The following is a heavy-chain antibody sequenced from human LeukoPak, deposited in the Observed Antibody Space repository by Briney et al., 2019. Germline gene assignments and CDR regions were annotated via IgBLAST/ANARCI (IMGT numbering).Heavy chain of an antibody. CDR2: INPNSGGT. V-gene: IGHV1-2*02. J-gene: IGHJ6*03. CDR3: ARGCSSCYYYYYMDV. Sequence: GASVKVSCKASGGTFSSYAISWVRQAPGQGLEWMGWINPNSGGTNYAQKFQGRVTMTRDTSISTAYMELSRLRSDDTAVYYCARGCSSCYYYYYMDVWGKGTTVTVSS. CDR1: GGTFSSYA. D-gene: IGHD6-13*01.